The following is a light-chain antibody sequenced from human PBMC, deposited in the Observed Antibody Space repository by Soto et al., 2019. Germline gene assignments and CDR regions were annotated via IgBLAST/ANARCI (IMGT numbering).Light chain of an antibody. CDR1: DSDIGDNNY. CDR2: EVA. CDR3: RAYSVTNTLGV. J-gene: IGLJ3*02. V-gene: IGLV2-14*01. Sequence: QSVLTQPASVSGSPGQSITISCTGTDSDIGDNNYVSWYQQYPGRAPQLMIYEVANRPSGVSDLFSGSKSGNTSSLTILGLQAEDEAGYYCRAYSVTNTLGVFGGGTKVTVL.